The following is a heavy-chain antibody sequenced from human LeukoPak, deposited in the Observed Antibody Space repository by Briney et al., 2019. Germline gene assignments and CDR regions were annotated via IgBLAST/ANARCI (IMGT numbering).Heavy chain of an antibody. CDR3: ASLLRGSYSPGDY. CDR1: GYTFTSYV. D-gene: IGHD1-26*01. V-gene: IGHV1-8*01. CDR2: MNPNSGNT. J-gene: IGHJ4*02. Sequence: GASVKVSCKDSGYTFTSYVINWVRQATGQGLEWMGWMNPNSGNTGYAQKFQGRVTMTRNTSISTAYMELSSLRSEDTAVYYCASLLRGSYSPGDYWGQGTLVTVSS.